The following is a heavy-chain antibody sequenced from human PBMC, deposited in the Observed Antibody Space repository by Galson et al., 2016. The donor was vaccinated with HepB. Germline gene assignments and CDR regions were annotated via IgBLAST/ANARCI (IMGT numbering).Heavy chain of an antibody. V-gene: IGHV1-18*04. CDR2: ISTLNGKT. J-gene: IGHJ6*03. D-gene: IGHD6-6*01. CDR1: GYIFASYG. CDR3: ARDVAARPTYYYYMDV. Sequence: SCKASGYIFASYGISWVRQVPGQGLEWMGWISTLNGKTNYPQKLQGRVTMTTDTSTTTAYMELRSLRSDDTAVYYCARDVAARPTYYYYMDVWGEGTTVTVSS.